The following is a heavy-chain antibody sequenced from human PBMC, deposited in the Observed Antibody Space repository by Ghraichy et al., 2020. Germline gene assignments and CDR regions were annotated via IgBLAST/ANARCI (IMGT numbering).Heavy chain of an antibody. Sequence: GGSLRLSCAVSGFIVGTKYMSWVRQAPGKGLEWVSVLYSGGSSYYADSVKGRFIVARDNSKNTLYLQMSSLRPEDTAVYYCAREERSYGMDVWGQGTTVTVSS. CDR2: LYSGGSS. CDR3: AREERSYGMDV. V-gene: IGHV3-66*01. CDR1: GFIVGTKY. D-gene: IGHD1-1*01. J-gene: IGHJ6*02.